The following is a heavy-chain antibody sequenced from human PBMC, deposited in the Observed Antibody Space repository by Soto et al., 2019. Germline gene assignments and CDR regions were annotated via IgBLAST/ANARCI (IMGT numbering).Heavy chain of an antibody. CDR2: FDPDEAET. CDR3: TTYHGDYNFDH. J-gene: IGHJ5*02. V-gene: IGHV1-24*01. D-gene: IGHD4-17*01. CDR1: GYTLNEVA. Sequence: QVQLVQSGAEVKKPGASVKVSCKVSGYTLNEVAMHWVRQTPGKGLEWLGGFDPDEAETNYAQHFQGRVTMTDDTSTNTVYMELSSLRSEYTALYFCTTYHGDYNFDHWGQGTLITVSS.